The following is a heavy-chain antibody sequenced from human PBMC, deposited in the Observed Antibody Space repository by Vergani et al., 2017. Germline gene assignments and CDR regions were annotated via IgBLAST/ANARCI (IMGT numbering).Heavy chain of an antibody. CDR1: GFTFSDYY. CDR2: ISSSSSYT. D-gene: IGHD1-26*01. V-gene: IGHV3-11*03. Sequence: VQLLESGGGLVQPGGSLRLSCAASGFTFSDYYMSWIRQAPGKGLEWVSYISSSSSYTNYADSVKGRFTISRDNAKNSLYLQMNSLRAEDTAVYYCASSRTVGATNPFDYWGQGTLVTVSS. J-gene: IGHJ4*02. CDR3: ASSRTVGATNPFDY.